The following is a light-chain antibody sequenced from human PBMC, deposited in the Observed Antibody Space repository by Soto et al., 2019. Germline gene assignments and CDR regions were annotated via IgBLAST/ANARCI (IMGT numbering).Light chain of an antibody. CDR1: QGISSY. J-gene: IGKJ3*01. CDR3: QQYYTYRT. CDR2: AAS. Sequence: AIRMTQSPSSLSASTGDRVTITCRASQGISSYLAWYQQKPGKAPKLLIYAASTSQSGVPSRFSGSGSGTDFTLTISCLQSEDFATYYCQQYYTYRTFGPGTKVDIK. V-gene: IGKV1-8*01.